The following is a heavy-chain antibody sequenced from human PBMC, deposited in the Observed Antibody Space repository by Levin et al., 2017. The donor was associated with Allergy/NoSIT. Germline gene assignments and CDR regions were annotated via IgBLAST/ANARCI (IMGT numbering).Heavy chain of an antibody. CDR3: AQVVGSYLRNLCDP. D-gene: IGHD1-26*01. V-gene: IGHV3-23*01. J-gene: IGHJ5*02. CDR2: ISCSGGST. CDR1: GFTFSSNA. Sequence: GESLKISCAASGFTFSSNAMSWVRQAPGQGLESVSAISCSGGSTYYADPVKGRFTISRDNSKNTLFLQMNSLRAEDTALYYGAQVVGSYLRNLCDPWGQGTLVNVS.